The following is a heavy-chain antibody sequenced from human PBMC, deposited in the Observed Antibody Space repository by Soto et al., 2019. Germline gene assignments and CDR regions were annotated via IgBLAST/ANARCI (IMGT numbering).Heavy chain of an antibody. J-gene: IGHJ6*02. Sequence: LKISCKGSGYSFTSYWIGWVRQMPGKGLEWMGIIYPGDSDTRYSPSFQGQVTISADKSISTAYLQWSSLKASDTAMYYCARLRIAARKGYYYGMDVWGQGTTVTVS. CDR3: ARLRIAARKGYYYGMDV. V-gene: IGHV5-51*01. CDR1: GYSFTSYW. D-gene: IGHD6-6*01. CDR2: IYPGDSDT.